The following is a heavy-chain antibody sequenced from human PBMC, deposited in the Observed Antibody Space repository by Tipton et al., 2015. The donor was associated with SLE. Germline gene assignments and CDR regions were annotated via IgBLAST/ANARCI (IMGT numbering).Heavy chain of an antibody. CDR2: IYHSGTT. D-gene: IGHD3-10*01. CDR1: GGSISSDGYS. V-gene: IGHV4-30-2*01. J-gene: IGHJ6*02. CDR3: ARRLDYYGSGGMDV. Sequence: TLSLTCAVSGGSISSDGYSWSWIRQPPGKGLEWIGYIYHSGTTYYSPSLKSRVTISGDTSKNQFSLRLTSVTAADTAVYYCARRLDYYGSGGMDVWGQGTTVTVSS.